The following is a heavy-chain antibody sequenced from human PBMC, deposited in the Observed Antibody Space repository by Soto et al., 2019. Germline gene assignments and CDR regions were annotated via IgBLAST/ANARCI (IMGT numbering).Heavy chain of an antibody. CDR3: ASRHSSPYFDY. Sequence: PSETLSLTCAFSGCSISSGYYSLSWIRQPPGKGLEWIGYIYYSGSTYYNPSLKSRVTISVDTSKNQFSLKLNSVTAADTAVYYCASRHSSPYFDYWGQGTLVTVS. J-gene: IGHJ4*02. CDR1: GCSISSGYYS. V-gene: IGHV4-30-4*08. CDR2: IYYSGST. D-gene: IGHD6-13*01.